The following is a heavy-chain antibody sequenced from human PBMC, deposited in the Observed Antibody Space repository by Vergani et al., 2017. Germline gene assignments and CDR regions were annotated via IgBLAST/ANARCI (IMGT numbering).Heavy chain of an antibody. V-gene: IGHV3-30*01. CDR2: ISYDGSNK. J-gene: IGHJ4*02. D-gene: IGHD3-9*01. CDR3: ARDIRIRYFDGLSN. Sequence: QVQLVESGGGVVQPGRSLRLSCAASGFTFSSYAMHWVRQAPGKGLEWVAVISYDGSNKYYADSVKGRFTISRDNSKNTLYLQMNSLRAEETAVYYCARDIRIRYFDGLSNWGQGTLVTVSS. CDR1: GFTFSSYA.